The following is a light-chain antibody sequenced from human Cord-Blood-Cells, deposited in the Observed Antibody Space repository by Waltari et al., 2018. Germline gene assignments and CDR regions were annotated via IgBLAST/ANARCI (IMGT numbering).Light chain of an antibody. CDR2: DAS. V-gene: IGKV1-5*01. Sequence: DIQMTQSPSTLSASVGDRVTITCRAIQSISSWLAWYQQKPGKAPKLLIYDASSLESGVPSRFSGSGSGTEFTLTISSLQPDDFATYYCQQYNSYSLTFGPGTKVDIK. CDR3: QQYNSYSLT. J-gene: IGKJ3*01. CDR1: QSISSW.